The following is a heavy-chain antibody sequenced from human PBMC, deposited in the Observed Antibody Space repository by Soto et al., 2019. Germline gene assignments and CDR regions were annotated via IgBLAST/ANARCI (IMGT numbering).Heavy chain of an antibody. CDR2: IKYDGSEE. J-gene: IGHJ4*02. CDR3: VTDLNWQGH. Sequence: GGSLRLSCVVSGFSFSSVWMTWVRQAPGKGLECVANIKYDGSEEYYVDSVKGRYTISRDNAKNSLYLQMNSLRDEDSAVYYCVTDLNWQGHWGQGT. V-gene: IGHV3-7*01. CDR1: GFSFSSVW.